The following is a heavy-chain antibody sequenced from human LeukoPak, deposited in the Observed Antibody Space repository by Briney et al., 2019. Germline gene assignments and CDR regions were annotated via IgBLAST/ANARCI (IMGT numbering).Heavy chain of an antibody. CDR1: GGSISSSSYH. V-gene: IGHV4-39*07. D-gene: IGHD2-15*01. CDR3: ARTPSDYYYYYMDV. CDR2: IYYSGST. J-gene: IGHJ6*03. Sequence: PSETLSLTCTVSGGSISSSSYHWGWIRQPPGKGLEWIGSIYYSGSTYYNPSLKSRVTISVDTSKNQFSLKLSSVTAADTAVYYCARTPSDYYYYYMDVWGKGTTVTVSS.